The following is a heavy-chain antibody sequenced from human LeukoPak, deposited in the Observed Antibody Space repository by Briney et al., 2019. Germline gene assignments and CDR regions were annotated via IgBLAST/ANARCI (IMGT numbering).Heavy chain of an antibody. CDR3: ARVGSSYGYSGYFDY. CDR2: IYHSGST. D-gene: IGHD5-18*01. Sequence: PSETLSLTCDVSACSMSSSNWLRWVRQPPGKWLEWIGEIYHSGSTNYNPPLKSRVTISVDKSKNQFSLKLSSVTAADADLYYCARVGSSYGYSGYFDYWGQGTLVTVSS. J-gene: IGHJ4*02. CDR1: ACSMSSSNW. V-gene: IGHV4-4*02.